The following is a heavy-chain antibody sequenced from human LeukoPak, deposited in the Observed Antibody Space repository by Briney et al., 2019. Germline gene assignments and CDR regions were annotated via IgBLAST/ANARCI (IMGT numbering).Heavy chain of an antibody. CDR2: ISSSGGTI. CDR3: ARGPVSSSGFFGY. CDR1: GFTFSDYH. D-gene: IGHD6-19*01. V-gene: IGHV3-11*01. Sequence: GGSLRLSWAASGFTFSDYHMSWIRQAPGKGLEWVSYISSSGGTISYADSVKGRFTISRDNAKNSLYLQMNSLRVEDTAVYHCARGPVSSSGFFGYWGQGTLVTVSS. J-gene: IGHJ4*02.